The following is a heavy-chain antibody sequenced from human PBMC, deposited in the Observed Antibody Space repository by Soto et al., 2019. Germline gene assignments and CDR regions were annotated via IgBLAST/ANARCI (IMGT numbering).Heavy chain of an antibody. V-gene: IGHV4-39*01. D-gene: IGHD2-2*01. CDR3: AKQPTTADIDLCFAP. CDR2: IFYSGST. CDR1: GGSISSSRSY. Sequence: SETLSLTCNVSGGSISSSRSYWAWIRQPPGKGLEWIANIFYSGSTYYNPSLASRVTVSVDTSKNQFSLKLSSVTAADTAVYYCAKQPTTADIDLCFAPGAQGTLVPVSS. J-gene: IGHJ5*02.